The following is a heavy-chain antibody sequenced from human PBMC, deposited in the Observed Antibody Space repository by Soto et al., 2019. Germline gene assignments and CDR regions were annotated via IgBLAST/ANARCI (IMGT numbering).Heavy chain of an antibody. D-gene: IGHD2-21*02. CDR2: SRNKQNRYTT. Sequence: GGSLRLSCAASGFSLSDHYMDWVRQGPGKGLEWVGRSRNKQNRYTTEYAASVRGRFSVSRDESKNSLSLQMNSLKTEDTGVYYCVRDLGGSVCNDLCGIWGQGTVVTVSS. V-gene: IGHV3-72*01. CDR1: GFSLSDHY. J-gene: IGHJ3*02. CDR3: VRDLGGSVCNDLCGI.